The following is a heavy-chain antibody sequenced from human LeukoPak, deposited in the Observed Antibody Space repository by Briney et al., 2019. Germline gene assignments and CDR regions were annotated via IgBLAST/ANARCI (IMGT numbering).Heavy chain of an antibody. CDR3: ARVQRGLDSSGWDYFDY. D-gene: IGHD6-19*01. J-gene: IGHJ4*02. CDR2: IYYSGST. V-gene: IGHV4-38-2*02. Sequence: SETLSLTCTVSGYSISSGYYWGWVRQPPGKGLEWIGSIYYSGSTYYNPSLKSRVTISVDTSKNQFSLKLGSVTAADTAVYYCARVQRGLDSSGWDYFDYWGQGTLVTVSS. CDR1: GYSISSGYY.